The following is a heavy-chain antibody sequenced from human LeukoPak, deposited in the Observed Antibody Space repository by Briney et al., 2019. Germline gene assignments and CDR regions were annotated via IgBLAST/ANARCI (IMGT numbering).Heavy chain of an antibody. CDR3: AKSGDDYVWGSYRYTGSFDY. V-gene: IGHV3-23*01. CDR2: ISGSGGST. J-gene: IGHJ4*02. Sequence: PGGSLRLSCAASGFTFSNYGMSWVRQAPGKGLEWVSGISGSGGSTYYADSVKGRFTISRDNSKNTLYLQMNSLRAEDTAVYYCAKSGDDYVWGSYRYTGSFDYWGQGTLVTVSS. D-gene: IGHD3-16*02. CDR1: GFTFSNYG.